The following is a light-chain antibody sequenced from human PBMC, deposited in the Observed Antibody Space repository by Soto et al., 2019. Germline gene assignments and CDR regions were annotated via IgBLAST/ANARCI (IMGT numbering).Light chain of an antibody. Sequence: QSVLTQPPSASGTPGQRVTISCSGSSSSIGSNTVNWYQQLPGTAPKLLIYSNNQRPSGVPDRFSGSNSGTSASLAISGLQSEDEADYYCAAWDDSLSGLYVFGTGTKLTVL. J-gene: IGLJ1*01. CDR1: SSSIGSNT. CDR3: AAWDDSLSGLYV. CDR2: SNN. V-gene: IGLV1-44*01.